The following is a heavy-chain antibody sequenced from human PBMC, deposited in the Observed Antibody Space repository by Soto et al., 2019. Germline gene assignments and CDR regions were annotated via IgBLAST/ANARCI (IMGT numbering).Heavy chain of an antibody. Sequence: LSLTCTVSGGSISSGDYYWSWIRQPPGKGLEWIGYIYYSGSTYYNPSLKSRVTISVDTSRNQFSLKLSSVTAADTAVYYCARSQLELLRLDYWGQGTLVTVSS. CDR3: ARSQLELLRLDY. CDR1: GGSISSGDYY. CDR2: IYYSGST. V-gene: IGHV4-30-4*01. D-gene: IGHD1-7*01. J-gene: IGHJ4*02.